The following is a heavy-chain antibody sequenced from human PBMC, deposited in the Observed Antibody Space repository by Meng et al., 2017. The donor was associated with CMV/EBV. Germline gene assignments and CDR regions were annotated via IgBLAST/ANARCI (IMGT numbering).Heavy chain of an antibody. J-gene: IGHJ5*02. CDR3: ARDFGQLRFLEWLSRTWFDP. CDR2: INPNSGGT. V-gene: IGHV1-2*02. D-gene: IGHD3-3*01. CDR1: GYTFTGYY. Sequence: ASVKVSCKASGYTFTGYYMHWVRQAPGQGLEWMGWINPNSGGTNYAQKFQGRVTMTRDTSISTAYMELRSLRSDDTAVYYCARDFGQLRFLEWLSRTWFDPWGQGTLVTVSS.